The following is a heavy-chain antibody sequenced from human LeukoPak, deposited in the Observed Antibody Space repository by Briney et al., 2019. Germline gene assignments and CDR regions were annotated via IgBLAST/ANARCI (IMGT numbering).Heavy chain of an antibody. J-gene: IGHJ4*02. CDR2: IKQDGSEK. CDR1: GFTVSSNY. V-gene: IGHV3-7*01. CDR3: ARAGSGYSSDY. D-gene: IGHD5-18*01. Sequence: GGSLRLSCAASGFTVSSNYMSWVRQAPGKGLEWVANIKQDGSEKNYVDSVKGRFTISRDNAKNSLYLQMNSLRAEDTAVYYCARAGSGYSSDYWGQGTLVTVSS.